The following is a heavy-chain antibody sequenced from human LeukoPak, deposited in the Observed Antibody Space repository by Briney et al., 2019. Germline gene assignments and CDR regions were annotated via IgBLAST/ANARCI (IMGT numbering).Heavy chain of an antibody. V-gene: IGHV4-59*01. J-gene: IGHJ3*01. CDR1: GGFNTHYY. CDR2: IYHSGSS. Sequence: PSETLSLTCSVSGGFNTHYYWSWMRQPPGKGLEWIGYIYHSGSSNYNPSLKSRVTISVDTSKNHFSLKLSSVTAADTAVYYCARHSAHSSTNDAFDLWGQGTLVTVSS. D-gene: IGHD6-13*01. CDR3: ARHSAHSSTNDAFDL.